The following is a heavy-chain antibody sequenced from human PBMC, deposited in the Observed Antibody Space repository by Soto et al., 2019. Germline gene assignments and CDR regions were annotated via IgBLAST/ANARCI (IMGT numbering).Heavy chain of an antibody. Sequence: QLQLQESGPGLVKPSGTLSLTCTVSGGSISSDRYFWAWIRQPPGKGLEWIGGMFYSGSTYYNPSHKSRGTISVDMSVDMSKNRFSLKLNSVSAADTAIYFCARADYYDSYSYYFLPSDFDFWGQGTLVTVSS. D-gene: IGHD3-22*01. V-gene: IGHV4-39*01. J-gene: IGHJ4*02. CDR1: GGSISSDRYF. CDR2: MFYSGST. CDR3: ARADYYDSYSYYFLPSDFDF.